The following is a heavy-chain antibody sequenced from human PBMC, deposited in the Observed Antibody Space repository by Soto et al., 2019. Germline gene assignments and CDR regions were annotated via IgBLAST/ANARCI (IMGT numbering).Heavy chain of an antibody. V-gene: IGHV2-5*02. D-gene: IGHD4-17*01. J-gene: IGHJ4*02. CDR2: IYWDDDK. Sequence: QITLKESGPTLVKPTQTLTLTCTFSGFSLSTSGVGVGWIRQPPGKALEWLALIYWDDDKRYSPSLKSRLTITKDTSKNQVVLTMTNIDPVDTATYYCAHYGDYVPRFDYWGQGTLVTVSS. CDR1: GFSLSTSGVG. CDR3: AHYGDYVPRFDY.